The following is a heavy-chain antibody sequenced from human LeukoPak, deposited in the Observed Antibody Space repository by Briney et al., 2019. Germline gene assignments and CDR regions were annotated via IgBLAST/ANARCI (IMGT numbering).Heavy chain of an antibody. CDR3: ARGGWPLDY. CDR2: INQDGSEK. Sequence: SGGSLRLSCAASGFPFSSHWLSWFRQSPGKGLEWVAHINQDGSEKSYVDSVKGRFTISRDNAKNTLYLQMDTLRAEDTAVYYCARGGWPLDYWGQGTLVTVSS. J-gene: IGHJ4*02. CDR1: GFPFSSHW. V-gene: IGHV3-7*01. D-gene: IGHD2-15*01.